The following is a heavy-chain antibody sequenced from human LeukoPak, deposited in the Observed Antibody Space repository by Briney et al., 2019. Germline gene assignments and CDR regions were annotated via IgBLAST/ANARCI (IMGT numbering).Heavy chain of an antibody. D-gene: IGHD2/OR15-2a*01. Sequence: AVNVSCKASGYTFTSYVINWVRQATAQGRAGMGWMNPNSGNTGYAQKFQGRVTMTRNTSISTAYMELSSLRSEDTGVYYCARGPFSRGSYYFDYWGQGTLVTVSS. CDR3: ARGPFSRGSYYFDY. CDR1: GYTFTSYV. V-gene: IGHV1-8*01. CDR2: MNPNSGNT. J-gene: IGHJ4*02.